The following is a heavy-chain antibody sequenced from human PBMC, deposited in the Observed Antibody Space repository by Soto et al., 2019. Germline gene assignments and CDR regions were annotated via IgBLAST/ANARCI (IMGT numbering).Heavy chain of an antibody. CDR1: GGTFSSYA. CDR3: AQCLLGVNYYYGMDV. D-gene: IGHD3-16*01. CDR2: IIPIFATA. J-gene: IGHJ6*02. Sequence: QVQLVQSGAEVKKPGSSVKVSCKASGGTFSSYAINWVRQAPGQGLEWMGGIIPIFATADYAQKFQGRVTITADESTSTAYVELGSLRSEDTAVYYCAQCLLGVNYYYGMDVWGQGTTVTVSS. V-gene: IGHV1-69*12.